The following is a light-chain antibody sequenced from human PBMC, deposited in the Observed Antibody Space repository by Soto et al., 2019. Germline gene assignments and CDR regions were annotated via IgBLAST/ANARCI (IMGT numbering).Light chain of an antibody. CDR3: QQYNNWPPLT. CDR2: GAS. CDR1: QSVSNNY. Sequence: EIVLTQSPGTLSLSPGERATLSCRASQSVSNNYLAWYQQKPGQAPRLLIWGASIRATDLPDRFSGGGSGTDFTPTISSLQPEDFAVYYCQQYNNWPPLTFGGGTKVDIK. V-gene: IGKV3-20*01. J-gene: IGKJ4*01.